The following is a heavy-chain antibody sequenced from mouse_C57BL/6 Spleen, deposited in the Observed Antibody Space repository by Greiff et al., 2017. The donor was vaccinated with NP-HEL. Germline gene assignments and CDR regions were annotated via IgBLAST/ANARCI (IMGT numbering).Heavy chain of an antibody. CDR1: GFTFSSYG. CDR3: AREFITTVVASAWFAY. V-gene: IGHV5-6*01. Sequence: EVHLVESGGDLVKPGGSLKLSCAASGFTFSSYGMSWVRQTPDKRLEWVATISSGGSYTYYPDSVKGRFTISRGNAKNTLYLQMSSLKSEDTAMYYCAREFITTVVASAWFAYWGQGTLVTVSA. J-gene: IGHJ3*01. D-gene: IGHD1-1*01. CDR2: ISSGGSYT.